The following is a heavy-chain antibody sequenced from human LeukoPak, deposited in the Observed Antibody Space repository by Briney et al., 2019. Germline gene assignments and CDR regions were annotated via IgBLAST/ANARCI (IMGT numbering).Heavy chain of an antibody. Sequence: SETLSLTCTVSGGSISSSSYYWGWVRQPPGKGLESIGSMSYSGATYYNPSLRSRVTISLDTSKNQFSLKLTSVTAADTAMYYCARVRLTGSSYYYYMDVWGNGTTVTVSS. CDR1: GGSISSSSYY. CDR3: ARVRLTGSSYYYYMDV. J-gene: IGHJ6*03. V-gene: IGHV4-39*07. D-gene: IGHD1-14*01. CDR2: MSYSGAT.